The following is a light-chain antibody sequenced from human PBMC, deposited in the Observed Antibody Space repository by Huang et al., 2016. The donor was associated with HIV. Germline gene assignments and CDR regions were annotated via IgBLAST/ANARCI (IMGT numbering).Light chain of an antibody. J-gene: IGKJ3*01. CDR1: QSISNY. Sequence: EVVLTQSPATLSLSPGERATLSCRASQSISNYLALYQQRAGQTPRLLIYDTSNSATGVPARFSGTGSGTDFTLAINGLEPEDFAVYYCQDRSNWPRVTFGPGTKLDVK. CDR2: DTS. V-gene: IGKV3-11*01. CDR3: QDRSNWPRVT.